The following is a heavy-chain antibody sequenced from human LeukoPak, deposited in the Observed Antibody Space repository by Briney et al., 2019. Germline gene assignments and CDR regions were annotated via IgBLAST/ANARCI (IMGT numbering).Heavy chain of an antibody. CDR1: GFTFSSYA. D-gene: IGHD2-21*01. V-gene: IGHV3-30*04. Sequence: GGSLRLSCAASGFTFSSYAMHWVRQAPDKGLEWVAVLSYDGNNEFYADSAKGRFTLSRDNSKNTLYVQMNSLRTEDTAVYYCAREGGEGIDYWGQGTLVTVSS. CDR2: LSYDGNNE. J-gene: IGHJ4*02. CDR3: AREGGEGIDY.